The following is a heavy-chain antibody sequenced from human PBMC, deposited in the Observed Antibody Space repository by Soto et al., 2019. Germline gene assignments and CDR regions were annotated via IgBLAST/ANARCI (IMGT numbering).Heavy chain of an antibody. J-gene: IGHJ4*02. CDR1: GGSISNYY. V-gene: IGHV4-59*06. CDR2: IYYIGST. D-gene: IGHD3-10*02. Sequence: PSETLSLTCTVSGGSISNYYWNWIRQSPGKGLEWIGYIYYIGSTYYNPSLKSRVTISLDTSKNQFSLKLSSVTAADTAVYYCSRDTFHDVRGAFDDWGQGTLVTVSS. CDR3: SRDTFHDVRGAFDD.